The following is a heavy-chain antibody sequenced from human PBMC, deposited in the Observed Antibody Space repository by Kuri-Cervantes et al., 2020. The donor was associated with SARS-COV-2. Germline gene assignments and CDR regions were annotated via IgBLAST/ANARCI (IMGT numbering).Heavy chain of an antibody. CDR3: ARDHRGKNWNHRTFWYFDL. J-gene: IGHJ2*01. CDR1: GGSISSGGYY. D-gene: IGHD1-14*01. V-gene: IGHV4-30-2*01. CDR2: IYHSGST. Sequence: SCTVSGGSISSGGYYWSWIRQPPGKGLEWIGYIYHSGSTYYNPSLKSRVTISVDRSKNQFSLKLGSVTAADTAVYYCARDHRGKNWNHRTFWYFDLWGRGTLVTVSS.